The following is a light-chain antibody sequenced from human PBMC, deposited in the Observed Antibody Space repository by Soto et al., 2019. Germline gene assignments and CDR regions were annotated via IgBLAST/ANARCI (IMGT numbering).Light chain of an antibody. J-gene: IGKJ1*01. CDR3: QQYGTSPPT. Sequence: EIVLTQSPGTLSLSPGERATLSCRASQSISNNYLGWYQQKPGQAPRLLIFGASRRSTGIPDRFSGSGSGTDFTLTISRLEPEDFAVYYCQQYGTSPPTFGQGTKVDIK. CDR1: QSISNNY. CDR2: GAS. V-gene: IGKV3-20*01.